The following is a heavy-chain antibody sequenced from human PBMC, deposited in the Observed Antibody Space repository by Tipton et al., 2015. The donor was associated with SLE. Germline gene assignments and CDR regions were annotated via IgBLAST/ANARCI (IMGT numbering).Heavy chain of an antibody. Sequence: TLSLTCAVSGYSISSSSYYWGWIRQPPGKGLEWIGSIYYSGSTYYNPSLKSRVTISVDTSKNQFSLKLSSVTAADTAVYYCARDQRWIQLWYHDAFDIWGQGTMVTVSS. V-gene: IGHV4-39*07. CDR2: IYYSGST. CDR3: ARDQRWIQLWYHDAFDI. J-gene: IGHJ3*02. D-gene: IGHD5-18*01. CDR1: GYSISSSSYY.